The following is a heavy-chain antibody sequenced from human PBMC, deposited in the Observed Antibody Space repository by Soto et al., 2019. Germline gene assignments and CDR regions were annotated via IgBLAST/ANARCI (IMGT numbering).Heavy chain of an antibody. CDR3: TTDRHGYNFPSFDY. CDR1: GFTFSNAW. V-gene: IGHV3-15*01. J-gene: IGHJ4*02. Sequence: EVQLVESGGGLVKPGGSLRLSCAASGFTFSNAWMSWVRQALGKGLEWVGRIKSKTDSGTTDYAAPVKRRFTISRDDSKNTLYLQMNSLKTEDTAVYYCTTDRHGYNFPSFDYGGQGTLVTVSS. CDR2: IKSKTDSGTT. D-gene: IGHD5-12*01.